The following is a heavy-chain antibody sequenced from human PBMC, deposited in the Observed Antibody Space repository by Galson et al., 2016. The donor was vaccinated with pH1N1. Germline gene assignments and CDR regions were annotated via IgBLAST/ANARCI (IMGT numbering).Heavy chain of an antibody. CDR2: IYSTGGT. V-gene: IGHV4-59*01. Sequence: TLSLTCSVSGGSMFAYYWNWIRQPPGKGLEWIGYIYSTGGTNYNPSLKSRVAISVNTSNNQFSLNLISVTAADTAVYYCARGGTVTNPLATWGQGTLVTVSS. D-gene: IGHD4-17*01. J-gene: IGHJ5*02. CDR1: GGSMFAYY. CDR3: ARGGTVTNPLAT.